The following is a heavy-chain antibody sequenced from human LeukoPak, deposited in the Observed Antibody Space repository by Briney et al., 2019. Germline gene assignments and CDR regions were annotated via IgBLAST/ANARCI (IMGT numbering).Heavy chain of an antibody. CDR3: ARHGGYSFGSNIDY. CDR1: GDSITSRSYY. J-gene: IGHJ4*02. V-gene: IGHV4-39*01. Sequence: SETLSLTCTVSGDSITSRSYYWGWIRQPPGKGLEWIGSIYSSGSTYYNPSLKSRVTISVDTSKNQFSLKLSSVTAADTAVYYCARHGGYSFGSNIDYWGQGTLVTVSS. CDR2: IYSSGST. D-gene: IGHD5-18*01.